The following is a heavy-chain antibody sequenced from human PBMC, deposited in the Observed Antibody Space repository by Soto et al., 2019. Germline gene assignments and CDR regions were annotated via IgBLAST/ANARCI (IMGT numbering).Heavy chain of an antibody. J-gene: IGHJ6*02. CDR3: ARGRGYSYGYEYYYYYGMDV. Sequence: SVKVSCKASGGTFSSYAISWVRQAPGQGLEWMGGIIPIFGTANYAQKFQGRVTITADESTSTAYMELSSLRSEDTAVYYCARGRGYSYGYEYYYYYGMDVWGQGTTVTVSS. CDR2: IIPIFGTA. D-gene: IGHD5-18*01. V-gene: IGHV1-69*13. CDR1: GGTFSSYA.